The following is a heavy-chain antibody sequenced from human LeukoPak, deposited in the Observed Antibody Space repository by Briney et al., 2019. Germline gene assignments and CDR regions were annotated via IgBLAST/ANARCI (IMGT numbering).Heavy chain of an antibody. Sequence: GRSLRLSCAASGFTFSSYGMHWVCQAPGKGLEWVAVISYVGSNKYYADSVNGRFTISRDNSKNTLYLQMNSLRAEDTAVYYCAKDGGGSGYNWGQGTLVTVSS. V-gene: IGHV3-30*18. CDR1: GFTFSSYG. CDR3: AKDGGGSGYN. D-gene: IGHD3-22*01. J-gene: IGHJ4*02. CDR2: ISYVGSNK.